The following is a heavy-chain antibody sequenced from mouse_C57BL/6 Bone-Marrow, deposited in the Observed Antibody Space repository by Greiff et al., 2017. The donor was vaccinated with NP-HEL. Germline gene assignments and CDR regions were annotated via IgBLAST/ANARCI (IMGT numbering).Heavy chain of an antibody. V-gene: IGHV5-9*01. CDR2: ISGGGGNT. CDR3: ARILITTVVAKDYYAMDY. CDR1: GFTFSSYT. Sequence: EVKLVESGGGLVKPGGSLKLSCAASGFTFSSYTMSWVRQTPEKRLEWVATISGGGGNTYYPDSGKGRFTISRDNAKNTLYRQMSSLRSEDTALYYCARILITTVVAKDYYAMDYWGQGTSVTVSS. D-gene: IGHD1-1*01. J-gene: IGHJ4*01.